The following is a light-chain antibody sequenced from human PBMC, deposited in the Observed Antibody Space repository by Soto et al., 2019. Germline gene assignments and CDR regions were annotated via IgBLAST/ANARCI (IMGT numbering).Light chain of an antibody. V-gene: IGLV1-40*01. CDR1: NSNIGAGYD. J-gene: IGLJ2*01. Sequence: QSVLTQPPSVSGAPGQRVTISCTGSNSNIGAGYDVHWYQQLPGTAPKLLIFANINRPSGVPDRFSGSRSGTSASLAISGLQSEDEADYYCQSYDSSLRGSVFGGGTKLTVL. CDR3: QSYDSSLRGSV. CDR2: ANI.